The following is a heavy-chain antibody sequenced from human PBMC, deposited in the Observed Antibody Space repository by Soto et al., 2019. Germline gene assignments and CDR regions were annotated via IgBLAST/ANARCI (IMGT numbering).Heavy chain of an antibody. CDR1: GFTVSNTY. CDR2: IYRGVST. CDR3: ARDRSDSSRADSFDV. Sequence: PGGSLRLSCAVSGFTVSNTYMSWGRQAPGKGLEWVAVIYRGVSTHYADSVKGRFTISRGDSKNTIYLQMNSLRAEDTAVYYCARDRSDSSRADSFDVWGQGTMVTVSS. D-gene: IGHD6-25*01. V-gene: IGHV3-53*01. J-gene: IGHJ3*01.